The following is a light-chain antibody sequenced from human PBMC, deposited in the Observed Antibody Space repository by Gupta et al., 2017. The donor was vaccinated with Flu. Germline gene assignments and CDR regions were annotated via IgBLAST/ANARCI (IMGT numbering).Light chain of an antibody. CDR3: VLYMFNGVWI. CDR1: SGSVSSDHY. J-gene: IGLJ2*01. V-gene: IGLV8-61*01. CDR2: STS. Sequence: TLTFGLSSGSVSSDHYTSWYQQRPGQAPRTLVYSTSTRSSGVPERFSGSILGHKAALTITGAQADDDCLYFCVLYMFNGVWIFGGGTRVTVL.